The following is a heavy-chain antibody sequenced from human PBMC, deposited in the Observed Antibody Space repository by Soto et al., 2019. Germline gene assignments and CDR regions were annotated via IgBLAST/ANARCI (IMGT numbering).Heavy chain of an antibody. V-gene: IGHV3-7*01. CDR2: IKQDGNEK. D-gene: IGHD2-8*02. CDR3: ARDNRGVFDI. CDR1: GFTFSDYG. Sequence: GGSLRLSCAASGFTFSDYGMSWVRQAPWKGLEWVANIKQDGNEKNYVDSVKGRFTISRDNAKTSMYLQMNSLRAEDTAVYYCARDNRGVFDIWGQGTMVTVSS. J-gene: IGHJ3*02.